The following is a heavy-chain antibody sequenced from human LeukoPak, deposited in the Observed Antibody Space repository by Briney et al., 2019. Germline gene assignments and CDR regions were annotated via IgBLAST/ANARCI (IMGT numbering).Heavy chain of an antibody. J-gene: IGHJ4*02. Sequence: ASVKVSCKASGYTFTSFYMDWVRQAPGQGLERMGIINPSDGSTSYAQRFQGRVTMTRDMSTRTVYMELRSLRSEDTALYYCARSQKDCSSSSCYLFDYWGQGTLVTVSS. CDR2: INPSDGST. CDR3: ARSQKDCSSSSCYLFDY. V-gene: IGHV1-46*01. CDR1: GYTFTSFY. D-gene: IGHD2-15*01.